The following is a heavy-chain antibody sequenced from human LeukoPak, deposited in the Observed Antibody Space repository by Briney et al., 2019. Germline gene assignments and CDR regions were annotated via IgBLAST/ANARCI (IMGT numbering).Heavy chain of an antibody. CDR3: AKGGAATMRDGYNYYYYYMEV. CDR1: GLTFSSHA. Sequence: PGAALRLSCAASGLTFSSHAMSGVRQAPGKGLDWVSLISGSGGHTYYGDSVKGRFTISRDNSTNRLYLQMNSLRPEDTAVYYCAKGGAATMRDGYNYYYYYMEVWGRGTTVTVSS. D-gene: IGHD5-24*01. CDR2: ISGSGGHT. V-gene: IGHV3-23*01. J-gene: IGHJ6*03.